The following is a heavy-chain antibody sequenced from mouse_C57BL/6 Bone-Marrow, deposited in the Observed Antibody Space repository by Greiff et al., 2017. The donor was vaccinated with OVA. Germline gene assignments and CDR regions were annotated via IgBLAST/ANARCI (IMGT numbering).Heavy chain of an antibody. D-gene: IGHD2-2*01. V-gene: IGHV5-12*01. CDR1: GFTFSDYY. J-gene: IGHJ3*01. CDR3: ARHGYPAWFAY. Sequence: EVMLVESGGGLVQPGGSLKLSCAASGFTFSDYYMYWVRQTPEKRLEWVANISNGGGSTYYPDTVKGRFTISRDNAKNTLYLQMSRLKSEDTAMYYCARHGYPAWFAYWGQGTLVTVSA. CDR2: ISNGGGST.